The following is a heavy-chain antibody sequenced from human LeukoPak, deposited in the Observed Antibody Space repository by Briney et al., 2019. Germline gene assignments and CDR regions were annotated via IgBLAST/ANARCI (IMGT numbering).Heavy chain of an antibody. V-gene: IGHV4-59*08. CDR3: ARLDITMVRGSTQWYFDL. J-gene: IGHJ2*01. CDR2: IYYSGST. CDR1: GGSISSYY. Sequence: SETLSLTCTVSGGSISSYYWSWIRQPPGKGLEWIGYIYYSGSTNYNPSLKSRVTISVDASKNQFSLKLSSVTAADTAVYYCARLDITMVRGSTQWYFDLWGRGTLVTVSS. D-gene: IGHD3-10*01.